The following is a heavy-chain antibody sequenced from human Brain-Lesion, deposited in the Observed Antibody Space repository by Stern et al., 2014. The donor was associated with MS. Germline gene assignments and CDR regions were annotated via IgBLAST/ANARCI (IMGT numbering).Heavy chain of an antibody. CDR3: ARGYYGSGRPQKGMDV. CDR2: INPNSGGT. V-gene: IGHV1-2*02. J-gene: IGHJ6*02. Sequence: VQLVQSGAEVKKPGASVKVSCKASGYTFTGYYMYWVRPATGQGLEWMGWINPNSGGTHYAQKFQGRVTMTRDTSITTAYMELSRLRSDDTAVYYCARGYYGSGRPQKGMDVWGQGTTVTVSS. CDR1: GYTFTGYY. D-gene: IGHD3-10*01.